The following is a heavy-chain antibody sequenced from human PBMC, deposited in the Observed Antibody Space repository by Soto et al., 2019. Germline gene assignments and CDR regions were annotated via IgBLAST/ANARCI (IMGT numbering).Heavy chain of an antibody. J-gene: IGHJ2*01. CDR1: GFTFSSYG. Sequence: QVQLVESGGGVVQPGRSLRLSCAASGFTFSSYGMHWVRQAPGKGLEWVAVISYDGSNKYYADSVKGRFTISRDNSKNTLYLQMNSLRAEDTAVSYCAKGVLRYFDWTQDWYFDLWGRGTLVTVSS. CDR2: ISYDGSNK. D-gene: IGHD3-9*01. V-gene: IGHV3-30*18. CDR3: AKGVLRYFDWTQDWYFDL.